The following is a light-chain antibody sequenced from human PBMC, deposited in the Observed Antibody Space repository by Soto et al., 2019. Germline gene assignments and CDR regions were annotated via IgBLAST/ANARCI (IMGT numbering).Light chain of an antibody. CDR1: QSISTW. CDR2: LAS. J-gene: IGKJ5*01. CDR3: QHYNSYPIT. V-gene: IGKV1-5*03. Sequence: DIQMTQSPSSVSASVGDRVTITCRASQSISTWLAWYQQKPGKAPKVLISLASSLESGVPSRFSGSGSGTEFTLTITSLQPDDFATYYCQHYNSYPITFGQGTRLEIK.